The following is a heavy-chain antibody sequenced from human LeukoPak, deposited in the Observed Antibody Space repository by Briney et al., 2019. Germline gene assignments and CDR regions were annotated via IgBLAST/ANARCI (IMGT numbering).Heavy chain of an antibody. Sequence: GGSLRLSCAASGFTFDDYTMHWVRPAPGKGLEWVSLISWDGGSTYYADSVKGRFTISRDNSKNSLYLQMNSLRTEDTALYYCANLPGDGYRSGNDAFDIWGQGTMVTVSS. CDR1: GFTFDDYT. CDR2: ISWDGGST. CDR3: ANLPGDGYRSGNDAFDI. D-gene: IGHD5-24*01. V-gene: IGHV3-43*01. J-gene: IGHJ3*02.